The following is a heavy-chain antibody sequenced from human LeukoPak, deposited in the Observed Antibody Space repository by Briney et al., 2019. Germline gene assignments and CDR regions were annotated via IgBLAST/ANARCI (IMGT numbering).Heavy chain of an antibody. CDR1: GGSISTYY. D-gene: IGHD6-19*01. Sequence: SETLSLTCTVSGGSISTYYWSWIRQPPGKGLEWIGFIYRSGITNYNPSLKSRVTISVDTSKNQFSLNLSSVTAADTAVYYCARDERSDTSGWHLGYWGQGTLVTVSS. V-gene: IGHV4-59*01. CDR2: IYRSGIT. J-gene: IGHJ4*02. CDR3: ARDERSDTSGWHLGY.